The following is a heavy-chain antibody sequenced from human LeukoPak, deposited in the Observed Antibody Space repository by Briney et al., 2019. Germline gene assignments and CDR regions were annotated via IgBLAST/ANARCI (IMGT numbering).Heavy chain of an antibody. V-gene: IGHV5-51*01. J-gene: IGHJ6*02. CDR3: ARHLQLERLYYYGMDV. CDR1: GYSFTSYW. D-gene: IGHD1-1*01. Sequence: GESLKISCKGSGYSFTSYWIGWVRQMPGKGLEWMGFVYPGDSDTRYSPSFQGQVTISADKSISTAYLQWSSLKASDTAMYYCARHLQLERLYYYGMDVWGQGTTVTVSS. CDR2: VYPGDSDT.